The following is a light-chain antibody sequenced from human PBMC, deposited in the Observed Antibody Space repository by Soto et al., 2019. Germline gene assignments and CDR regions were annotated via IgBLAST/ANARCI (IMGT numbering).Light chain of an antibody. CDR3: QAWESSTVV. Sequence: SYELTQPPSVAVSPGPTASITCSGDKLGDKYACWYKQKPGQSPGLVIYQDSKRPSGIPERFSGSNSGNTATLTISGTQARDEADYYCQAWESSTVVFGGGTKLTVL. CDR2: QDS. J-gene: IGLJ2*01. CDR1: KLGDKY. V-gene: IGLV3-1*01.